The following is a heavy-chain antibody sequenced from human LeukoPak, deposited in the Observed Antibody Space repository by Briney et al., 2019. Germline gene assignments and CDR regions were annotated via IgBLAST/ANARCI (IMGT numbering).Heavy chain of an antibody. D-gene: IGHD2-15*01. CDR3: VRDATVGAAYFDF. J-gene: IGHJ4*02. Sequence: PGGSLRLSCAASGFVFSSTGMHWVRQAPGKGLEGVAYIRYDGSDKFYADSVKGRFTISRDNSKNTLSLQMTTLRPDDTAVYYCVRDATVGAAYFDFWGQGALVAVS. CDR1: GFVFSSTG. V-gene: IGHV3-30*02. CDR2: IRYDGSDK.